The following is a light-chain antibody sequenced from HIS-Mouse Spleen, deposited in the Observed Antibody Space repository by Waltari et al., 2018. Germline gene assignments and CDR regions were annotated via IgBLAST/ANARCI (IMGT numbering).Light chain of an antibody. Sequence: QSALTQPASVSGSPGQSIPIPCTGTSSDAGRYNLVSWYQQHPGKAPKLMIYEGSKRPSGVSNRFSGSKSGNTASLTISGLQAEDEADYYCCSYAGSSTWVFGGGTKLTVL. CDR2: EGS. V-gene: IGLV2-23*01. J-gene: IGLJ3*02. CDR1: SSDAGRYNL. CDR3: CSYAGSSTWV.